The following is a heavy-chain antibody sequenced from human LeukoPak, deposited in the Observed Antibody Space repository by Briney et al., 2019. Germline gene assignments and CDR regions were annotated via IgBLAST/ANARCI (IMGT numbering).Heavy chain of an antibody. CDR1: GFTFSNYG. Sequence: PGTSLRLSCAASGFTFSNYGTHWVRQGPGKGLEWVAVIWYDGSNKYYADSVKGRFTISRDNSQNTLYLQMNSLRVEDTAVYYCAREDGSSGWYLGDNWGQGTLVTVSS. V-gene: IGHV3-33*01. J-gene: IGHJ4*02. D-gene: IGHD6-19*01. CDR3: AREDGSSGWYLGDN. CDR2: IWYDGSNK.